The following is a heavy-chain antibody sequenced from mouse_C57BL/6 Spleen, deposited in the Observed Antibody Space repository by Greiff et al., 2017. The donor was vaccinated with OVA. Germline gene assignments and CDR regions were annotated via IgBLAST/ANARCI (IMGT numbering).Heavy chain of an antibody. D-gene: IGHD6-1*01. CDR1: GYTFTSYW. CDR3: ARDDPLYAMDY. J-gene: IGHJ4*01. Sequence: QVQLQQPGAELVKPGASVKLSCKASGYTFTSYWMHWVKQRPGRGLEWIGRIYPNSGGTKYNEKFKSKATLTVDKPSSTAYMQLSSLTSEDSAVYYCARDDPLYAMDYWGQGTSVTVSS. V-gene: IGHV1-72*01. CDR2: IYPNSGGT.